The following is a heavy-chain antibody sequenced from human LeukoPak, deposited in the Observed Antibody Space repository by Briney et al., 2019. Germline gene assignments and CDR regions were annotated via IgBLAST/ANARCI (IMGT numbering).Heavy chain of an antibody. Sequence: PGGSLRLSCAASGFTFSSYSMNWVRQAPGKGLEWVSSISSSSSYIYYADSVKGRFTISRDNAKNSLYLQMNSLRAEDTAVHYCASRGDLVSGYFDYWGQGTLVTVSS. CDR2: ISSSSSYI. D-gene: IGHD1-26*01. CDR1: GFTFSSYS. CDR3: ASRGDLVSGYFDY. J-gene: IGHJ4*02. V-gene: IGHV3-21*01.